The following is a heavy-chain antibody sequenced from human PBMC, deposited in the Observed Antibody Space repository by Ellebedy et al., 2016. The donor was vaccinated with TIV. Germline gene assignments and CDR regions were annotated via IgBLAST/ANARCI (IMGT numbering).Heavy chain of an antibody. D-gene: IGHD3-3*01. V-gene: IGHV1-46*01. CDR2: INPSGGST. J-gene: IGHJ6*02. Sequence: ASVKVSCXASGYTFTSYYMHWVRQAPGQGLEWMGIINPSGGSTSYAQKFQGRVTMTRDTSTGTVYMELSSLRSEDTAVYYCARDVTIFGVANYYYYGMDVWGQGTTVTVSS. CDR3: ARDVTIFGVANYYYYGMDV. CDR1: GYTFTSYY.